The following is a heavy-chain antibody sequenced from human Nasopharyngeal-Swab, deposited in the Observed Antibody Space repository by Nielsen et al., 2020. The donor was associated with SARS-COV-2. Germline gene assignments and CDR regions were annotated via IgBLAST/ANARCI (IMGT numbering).Heavy chain of an antibody. CDR3: ARAGVDISTGSSGGCFDY. J-gene: IGHJ4*02. CDR1: GGSISSYY. D-gene: IGHD3-9*01. V-gene: IGHV4-59*05. CDR2: INHSGST. Sequence: GSLRLSCTVSGGSISSYYWSWIRQPPGKGLEWIGEINHSGSTYYNPSLKSRVTISVDTSKNQFSLKLSSVTAADTAVYYCARAGVDISTGSSGGCFDYWGQGTLVTVSS.